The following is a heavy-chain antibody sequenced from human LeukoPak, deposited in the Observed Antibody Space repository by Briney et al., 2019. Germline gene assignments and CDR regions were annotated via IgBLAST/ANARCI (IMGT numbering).Heavy chain of an antibody. CDR3: TRDRLFGC. J-gene: IGHJ4*02. D-gene: IGHD6-6*01. CDR2: ICSTSTDI. Sequence: KSGGSLRLSCAASGFSLRTFTLHWVRQAPGKGLEWVSSICSTSTDISYTGSVKGRFNISRDNAKNSLSLQMNSLRVEDTAVYYCTRDRLFGCWGQGTLVTVSS. CDR1: GFSLRTFT. V-gene: IGHV3-21*01.